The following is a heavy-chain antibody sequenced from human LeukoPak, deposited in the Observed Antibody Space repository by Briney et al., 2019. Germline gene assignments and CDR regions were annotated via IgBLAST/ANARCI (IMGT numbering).Heavy chain of an antibody. V-gene: IGHV3-48*02. Sequence: PGGSLRLSCAASGFTFSSYSMNWVRQAPGKGLEWVSYISSSSSTIYYADSVKGRFTISRDNAKNSLYLQMNSLRDEDTAVYYCVSAYYGSGSDFDHWGQGALVTVSS. CDR1: GFTFSSYS. D-gene: IGHD3-10*01. CDR3: VSAYYGSGSDFDH. J-gene: IGHJ4*02. CDR2: ISSSSSTI.